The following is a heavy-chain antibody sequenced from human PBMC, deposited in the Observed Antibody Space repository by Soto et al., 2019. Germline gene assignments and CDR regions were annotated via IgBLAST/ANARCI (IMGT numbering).Heavy chain of an antibody. CDR2: IYPGDSDT. D-gene: IGHD3-9*01. V-gene: IGHV5-51*01. CDR3: AGGPPSFDISTSYYALYFDY. CDR1: GYSFSNYW. J-gene: IGHJ4*02. Sequence: PGESLKISCKDFGYSFSNYWIAWVRQMPGEGLEWMGAIYPGDSDTRYSPSFQGQVTISVDTSISTAYLQWNSLKASDTAMYYCAGGPPSFDISTSYYALYFDYWGQGTPVTVSS.